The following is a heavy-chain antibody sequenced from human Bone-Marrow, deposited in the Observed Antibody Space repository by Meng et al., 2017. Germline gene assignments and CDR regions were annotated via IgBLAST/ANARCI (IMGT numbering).Heavy chain of an antibody. CDR3: VRDFGGESDF. Sequence: EVQLVESGGGLVQLGGSLRLSCAASGFALRNNWMHWVRQAPGKGLVWVARMNPGETTITHAGSVMGRFTISRDIARNTLHLQMNSLRAEDSALYFCVRDFGGESDFWGQGTLVTVSS. D-gene: IGHD3-10*01. J-gene: IGHJ4*02. CDR1: GFALRNNW. CDR2: MNPGETTI. V-gene: IGHV3-74*03.